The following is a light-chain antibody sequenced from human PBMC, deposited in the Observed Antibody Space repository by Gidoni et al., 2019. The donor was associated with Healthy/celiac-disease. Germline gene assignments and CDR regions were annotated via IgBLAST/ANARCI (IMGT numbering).Light chain of an antibody. V-gene: IGKV1-39*01. J-gene: IGKJ2*04. CDR1: QSISSY. Sequence: DIQMTQSPSSLSASVGDRVTITCRASQSISSYLNWYQQKPGKAPKLLIYAASSLQSGVPSRFSGSGSGTDFTLTISSLQLEDFATYYCQQSYSTPPCSFGQGTKLEIK. CDR2: AAS. CDR3: QQSYSTPPCS.